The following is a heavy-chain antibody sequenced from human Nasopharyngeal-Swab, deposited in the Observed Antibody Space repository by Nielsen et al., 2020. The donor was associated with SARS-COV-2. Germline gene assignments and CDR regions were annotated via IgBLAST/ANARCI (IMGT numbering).Heavy chain of an antibody. J-gene: IGHJ4*02. CDR3: VRDGYFDWSFGY. CDR2: ISSSGSTI. V-gene: IGHV3-48*03. CDR1: GFTFSSYE. Sequence: LSLTCAASGFTFSSYEMNWVRQAPGKGLEWVSYISSSGSTIYYADSVKGRFTISRDNARNSLHLQMHSLRAEDTAVYYCVRDGYFDWSFGYWGQGTLVTVSS. D-gene: IGHD3-9*01.